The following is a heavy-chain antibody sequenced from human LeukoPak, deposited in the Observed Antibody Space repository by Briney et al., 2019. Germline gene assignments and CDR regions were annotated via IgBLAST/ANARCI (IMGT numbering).Heavy chain of an antibody. V-gene: IGHV4-39*07. D-gene: IGHD1-26*01. Sequence: PSETLSLTCTVSGGSLSTSSYYWGWIRQPPGKGLEWIGSIYYSGSTYYNPSLKSRVTISVDTSKNQFSLKRSSVTAADTAVYYCARVIAGATGAFDVWGQGTMVTVSS. J-gene: IGHJ3*01. CDR1: GGSLSTSSYY. CDR2: IYYSGST. CDR3: ARVIAGATGAFDV.